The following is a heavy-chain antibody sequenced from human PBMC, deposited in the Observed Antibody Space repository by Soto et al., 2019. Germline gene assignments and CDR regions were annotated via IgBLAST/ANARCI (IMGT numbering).Heavy chain of an antibody. CDR2: ISYDGKRK. V-gene: IGHV3-30*04. CDR3: ARGGVATIHYSYYFMDV. CDR1: GFSFSSYA. Sequence: QVQLVESGGGVVQPGRSLRLSCAASGFSFSSYAVHWVRQAPGKGLEWVAVISYDGKRKNYTDSVKGRFILSRDESKNKLHLQMNSLRVEDTAVDYCARGGVATIHYSYYFMDVWGQGTTVTVS. D-gene: IGHD5-12*01. J-gene: IGHJ6*02.